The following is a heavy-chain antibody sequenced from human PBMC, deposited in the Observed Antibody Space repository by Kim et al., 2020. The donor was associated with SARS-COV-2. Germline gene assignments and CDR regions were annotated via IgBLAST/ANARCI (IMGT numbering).Heavy chain of an antibody. CDR3: ARIRTNRGDFDY. Sequence: YFTTSVKTRLTISKNTSKNQVVLTMTNMDPVDTATYYCARIRTNRGDFDYWGQGTLVTVSS. V-gene: IGHV2-70*01. J-gene: IGHJ4*02. D-gene: IGHD1-26*01.